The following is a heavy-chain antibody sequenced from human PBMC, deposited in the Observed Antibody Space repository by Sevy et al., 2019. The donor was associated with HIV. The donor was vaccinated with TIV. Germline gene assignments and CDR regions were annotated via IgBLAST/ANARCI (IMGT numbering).Heavy chain of an antibody. J-gene: IGHJ4*02. CDR2: IYSGGST. Sequence: GGSLRLSCAASGFTVSSNYMSWVRQAPGKGLEWVSVIYSGGSTYYADSVKGRFTISRDNSKNTLYLQMNSLRAEDTAVYYCARDNEGGSYFDYWGQRTLVTVSS. D-gene: IGHD1-26*01. V-gene: IGHV3-53*01. CDR1: GFTVSSNY. CDR3: ARDNEGGSYFDY.